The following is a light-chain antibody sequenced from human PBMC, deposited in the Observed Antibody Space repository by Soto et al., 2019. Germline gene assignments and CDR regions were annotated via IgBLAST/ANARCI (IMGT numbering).Light chain of an antibody. J-gene: IGKJ3*01. CDR1: QSVSRD. V-gene: IGKV3-11*01. CDR2: DAS. CDR3: QHRHN. Sequence: DIVLTQSPATLSLSPGERATLSCRASQSVSRDFAWYQQKPGQAPRLLIYDASNRATGIPARFSGSGSGTDCPPTINSLQPEDFAVYDCQHRHNFGRGTKVDFK.